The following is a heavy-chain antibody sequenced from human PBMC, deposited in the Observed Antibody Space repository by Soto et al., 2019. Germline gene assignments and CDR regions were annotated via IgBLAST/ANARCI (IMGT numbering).Heavy chain of an antibody. V-gene: IGHV4-34*01. CDR2: INHSGST. CDR3: ARGRSYRHLFDP. D-gene: IGHD3-16*02. J-gene: IGHJ5*02. CDR1: GGSFSGYY. Sequence: SETLSLTCAVYGGSFSGYYWSWIRQPPGKGLEWIGEINHSGSTNYNPSLKGRVTISVDTSKNQFSLKLSSVTAADTAVYYCARGRSYRHLFDPWGQGTLVTVSS.